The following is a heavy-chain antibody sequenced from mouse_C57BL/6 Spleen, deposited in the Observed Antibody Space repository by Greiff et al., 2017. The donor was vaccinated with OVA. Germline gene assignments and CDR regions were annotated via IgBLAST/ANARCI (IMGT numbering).Heavy chain of an antibody. CDR2: ISDGGSYT. J-gene: IGHJ1*03. CDR1: GFTFSSYA. Sequence: EVMLVESGGGLVKPGGSLKLSCAASGFTFSSYAMSWVRQTPEKRLEWVATISDGGSYTYYPDNVKGRFTISRDNAKNNLYLQMSHLKSEDTAMYYCARDRDGSSLWYFDVWGTGTTVTVSS. D-gene: IGHD1-1*01. V-gene: IGHV5-4*01. CDR3: ARDRDGSSLWYFDV.